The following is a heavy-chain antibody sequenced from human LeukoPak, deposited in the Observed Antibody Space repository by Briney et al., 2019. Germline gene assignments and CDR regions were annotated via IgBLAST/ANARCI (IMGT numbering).Heavy chain of an antibody. D-gene: IGHD3-10*01. J-gene: IGHJ4*02. V-gene: IGHV4-59*02. CDR3: ARESGSGYFDY. Sequence: PSETLSLTCSVSGGSVGSYYWSWIRQPPGKGLEWIGYIYYSGSTNYNPSLKSRVTISVDTSKNQFSLKLSSVTAADTAVYYCARESGSGYFDYWGQGTLVTVSS. CDR1: GGSVGSYY. CDR2: IYYSGST.